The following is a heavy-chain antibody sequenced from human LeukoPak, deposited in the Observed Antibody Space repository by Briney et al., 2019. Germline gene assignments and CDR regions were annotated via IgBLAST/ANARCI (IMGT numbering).Heavy chain of an antibody. CDR3: ASWPHGDYYYGMDV. Sequence: GGSLRLSCAASGFTVSSNYMSWVRQAPGKGLEWVSVIYSGGSTYYADSVKGRFTISRDNSKNTLYLQMNSLRAEDTAVYYCASWPHGDYYYGMDVWGQGTTVTVSS. V-gene: IGHV3-66*01. D-gene: IGHD4-17*01. CDR1: GFTVSSNY. CDR2: IYSGGST. J-gene: IGHJ6*02.